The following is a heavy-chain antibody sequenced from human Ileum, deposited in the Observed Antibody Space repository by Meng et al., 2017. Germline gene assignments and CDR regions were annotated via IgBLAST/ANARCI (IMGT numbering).Heavy chain of an antibody. Sequence: VQRLEPGPGLLKPWRTPSLTCSVSCGPISSSNWWSWVHRPPGKCLEWIGEIYHRGSTNYNPSLKGRVTISVDKSKNQFSLNLSSVTAADTAVYYCARVGQWLPIDYWGQGTLVTVSS. CDR1: CGPISSSNW. CDR3: ARVGQWLPIDY. D-gene: IGHD6-19*01. J-gene: IGHJ4*02. V-gene: IGHV4-4*02. CDR2: IYHRGST.